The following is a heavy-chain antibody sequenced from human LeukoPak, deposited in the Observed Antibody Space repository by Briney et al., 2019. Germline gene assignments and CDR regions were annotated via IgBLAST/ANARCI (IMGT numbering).Heavy chain of an antibody. D-gene: IGHD3-10*01. V-gene: IGHV3-23*01. CDR3: AKDYSSGSGSYIGAFDI. J-gene: IGHJ3*02. CDR2: ISGSGLNA. Sequence: GGSLRLSCAASGFTFSNTAMSWVRQAPGKGLEWLSIISGSGLNAYYADSVKGRFTISRDNSKNTLYLQMNSLRAEDTAVYYCAKDYSSGSGSYIGAFDIWGQGTMVTVSS. CDR1: GFTFSNTA.